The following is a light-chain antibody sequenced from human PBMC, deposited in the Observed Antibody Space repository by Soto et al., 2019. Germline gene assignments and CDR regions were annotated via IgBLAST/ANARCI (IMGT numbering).Light chain of an antibody. Sequence: IQLTQSPSSLSASVGDRVTITCRASQGISSYLAWYQQKPGKAPKLLIYGVSTLQSGVPPRFSGSGSGTDFTLTISSLQPEDFATYYCQLVNSYPQTFGQGTKLEIK. J-gene: IGKJ2*01. CDR1: QGISSY. CDR2: GVS. V-gene: IGKV1-9*01. CDR3: QLVNSYPQT.